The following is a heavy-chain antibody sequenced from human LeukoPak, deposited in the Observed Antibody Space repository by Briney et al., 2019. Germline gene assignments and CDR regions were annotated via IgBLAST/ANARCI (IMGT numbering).Heavy chain of an antibody. Sequence: SETLSLTCSVSGASINSYYWNWIRQSPGKGLEWLGNIHYRGTTNYNPSLKSRVTLSLDTSKSQFALKVTSVTAADTAVYYCARDEYGDFQGFDYWGQGTRVTVSS. D-gene: IGHD4-17*01. CDR3: ARDEYGDFQGFDY. CDR2: IHYRGTT. CDR1: GASINSYY. J-gene: IGHJ4*02. V-gene: IGHV4-59*13.